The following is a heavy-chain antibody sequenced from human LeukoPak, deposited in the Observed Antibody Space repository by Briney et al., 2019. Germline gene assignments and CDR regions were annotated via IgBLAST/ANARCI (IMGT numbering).Heavy chain of an antibody. D-gene: IGHD2-2*02. J-gene: IGHJ3*02. CDR2: IYTSGST. Sequence: PSETLSLTCTVSGGSISSYYWSWIRQPAGKGLEWIGRIYTSGSTNYNPSLKSRVTMSVDTSKNQFSLKLSSVTAADTAVYYCARDPFDIVVVPAAIRGGAFDIWGQGTTVTVSS. CDR3: ARDPFDIVVVPAAIRGGAFDI. CDR1: GGSISSYY. V-gene: IGHV4-4*07.